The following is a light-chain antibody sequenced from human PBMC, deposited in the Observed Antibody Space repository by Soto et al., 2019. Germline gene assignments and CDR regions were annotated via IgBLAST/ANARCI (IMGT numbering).Light chain of an antibody. CDR1: QSVSSSS. CDR3: QQYGSSPYT. CDR2: DAS. J-gene: IGKJ2*01. Sequence: EIVLTQSPATLSLSPGERATLSCGASQSVSSSSLAWYQQKPGLAPRLLIDDASSRATGIPDRFSGSGSGTDFTLPISRLEPEDFAVYYCQQYGSSPYTFGQGTKLEIK. V-gene: IGKV3D-20*01.